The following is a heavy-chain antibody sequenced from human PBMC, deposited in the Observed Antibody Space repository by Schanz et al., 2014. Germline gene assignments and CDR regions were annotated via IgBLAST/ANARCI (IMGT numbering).Heavy chain of an antibody. CDR3: AKDGRLPYYGTGSDFDS. CDR2: IIPILGIA. V-gene: IGHV1-69*02. D-gene: IGHD3-22*01. CDR1: GGTFSSFG. Sequence: QVQLVQSGPEVKKPGSSVKVSCKASGGTFSSFGINWVRQAPGQGLEWMGRIIPILGIANYAQKFQGRVTITADRSTSTAYMELSSLRAGDTAVYYCAKDGRLPYYGTGSDFDSWGQGTLVVVSS. J-gene: IGHJ4*02.